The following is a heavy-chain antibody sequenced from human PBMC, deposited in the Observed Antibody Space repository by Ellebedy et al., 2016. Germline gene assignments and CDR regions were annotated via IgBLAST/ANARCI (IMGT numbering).Heavy chain of an antibody. Sequence: GGSLRLSCVTSGFTFGEYAVSWFRQAPGKGLEWLGFIRNKFYGGTVDYAASVKGRFTILRDDSKGIAYLQMNSLKIEDTAMYYCARDWLIFDYWGQGTQVTVSS. CDR2: IRNKFYGGTV. J-gene: IGHJ4*02. CDR1: GFTFGEYA. CDR3: ARDWLIFDY. V-gene: IGHV3-49*03. D-gene: IGHD6-19*01.